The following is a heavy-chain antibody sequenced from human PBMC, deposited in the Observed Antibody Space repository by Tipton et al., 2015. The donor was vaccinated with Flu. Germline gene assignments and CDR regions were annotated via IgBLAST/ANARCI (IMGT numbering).Heavy chain of an antibody. D-gene: IGHD2-8*01. J-gene: IGHJ6*02. V-gene: IGHV3-48*03. CDR3: ARVFGGHCTNGVCYEGYYYYGMDV. CDR1: GFTFSSYE. Sequence: SLRLSCAASGFTFSSYEMNWVRQAPGKGLEWVSYISSSGSTIYYADSVKGRFTISRDNAKNSLYLQMNSLRAEDTAVYYCARVFGGHCTNGVCYEGYYYYGMDVWGQGTTVTVSS. CDR2: ISSSGSTI.